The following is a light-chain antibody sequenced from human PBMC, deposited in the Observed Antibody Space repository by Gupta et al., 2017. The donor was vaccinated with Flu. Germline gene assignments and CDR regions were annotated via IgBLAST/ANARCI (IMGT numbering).Light chain of an antibody. CDR2: KDN. J-gene: IGLJ2*01. Sequence: SRGRIARNHVEWYQQRPRSSPPTVIYKDNQRPSGVPDRFSGSIDTSATAASLTISGLKRDDEADYYCQSYDCSRVVFGGGTKLTVL. CDR3: QSYDCSRVV. CDR1: RGRIARNH. V-gene: IGLV6-57*01.